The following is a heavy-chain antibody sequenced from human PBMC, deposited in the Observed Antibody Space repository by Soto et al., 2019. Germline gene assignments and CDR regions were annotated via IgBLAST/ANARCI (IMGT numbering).Heavy chain of an antibody. D-gene: IGHD3-3*01. V-gene: IGHV1-24*01. Sequence: QVQLVQSGAEVKKPGASVKVSCKVSGYTLTELSMHWVRQAPAKGLEWMGGFDPEDGETIYAQKFQGRVNMTEDTSTDTVYMEVRRLRSEDTAVYYFAPWFWSGYSADAFDIWGQGIMVTVSS. CDR2: FDPEDGET. CDR1: GYTLTELS. J-gene: IGHJ3*02. CDR3: APWFWSGYSADAFDI.